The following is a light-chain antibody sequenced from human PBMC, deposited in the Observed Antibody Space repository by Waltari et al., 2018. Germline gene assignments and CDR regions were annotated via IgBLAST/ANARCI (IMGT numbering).Light chain of an antibody. J-gene: IGKJ4*01. Sequence: EVVMTQSPVTLSVSPGERATLSCRASQSVSRDLAWYRQIPGQAPSLLIYGASTRATGIPVRFSGSGSGTEFTLTISSLQSEDFAIYYCQQYHKWPLTFGGGTK. CDR1: QSVSRD. CDR2: GAS. CDR3: QQYHKWPLT. V-gene: IGKV3-15*01.